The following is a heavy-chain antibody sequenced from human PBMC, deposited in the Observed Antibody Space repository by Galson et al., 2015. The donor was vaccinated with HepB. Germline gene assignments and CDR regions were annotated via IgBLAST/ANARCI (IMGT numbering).Heavy chain of an antibody. CDR1: GGSISSGGYY. CDR3: ARDRPRSGYYTPGP. Sequence: TLSLTCTVSGGSISSGGYYWSWIRQHPGKGLEWIGYIYYSGSTYYNPSLKSRVTISVDTSKNQFSLKLSSVTAADTAVYYCARDRPRSGYYTPGPWGQGTLVTVSS. CDR2: IYYSGST. V-gene: IGHV4-31*03. D-gene: IGHD3-22*01. J-gene: IGHJ5*02.